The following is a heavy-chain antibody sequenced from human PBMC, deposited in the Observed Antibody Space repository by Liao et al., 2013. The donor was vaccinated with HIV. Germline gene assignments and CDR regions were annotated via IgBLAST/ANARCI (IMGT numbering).Heavy chain of an antibody. D-gene: IGHD3-16*02. CDR3: ARGVYDYVWGSYRSYYFDY. CDR1: GGSFSAYY. J-gene: IGHJ4*02. Sequence: QVQLQQWGAGLLKSSETLSLTCAVYGGSFSAYYWSWIRQPPGKGLEWIGEVNHSGSTNYNPSLKSRVTLSVDTSKNQFSLKLSSVTAADTAVYYCARGVYDYVWGSYRSYYFDYWGQGTLVTVSS. V-gene: IGHV4-34*01. CDR2: VNHSGST.